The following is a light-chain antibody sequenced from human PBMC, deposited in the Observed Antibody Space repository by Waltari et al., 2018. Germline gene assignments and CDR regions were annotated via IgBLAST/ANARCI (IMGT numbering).Light chain of an antibody. CDR2: EVT. CDR3: CSYTDRSTMV. V-gene: IGLV2-8*01. Sequence: SALTQPPSASGSPGQSVPISCTGTSSDVGPYNYVPWYQQPPGKAPRLMIYEVTKRPSGVPDRFSGSKSGNTASLTVSGLQTEDEADYYCCSYTDRSTMVFGAGTKLTVL. J-gene: IGLJ3*02. CDR1: SSDVGPYNY.